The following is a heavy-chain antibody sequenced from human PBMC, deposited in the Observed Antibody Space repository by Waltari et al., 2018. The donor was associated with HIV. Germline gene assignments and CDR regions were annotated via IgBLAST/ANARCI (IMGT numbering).Heavy chain of an antibody. D-gene: IGHD6-13*01. CDR2: IYSGGST. CDR1: GFTVSSNY. Sequence: EVQLVESGGGLVQPGGSLRLSCAASGFTVSSNYMSWVRQAPGKGLEWVSVIYSGGSTYYADSVKGRFTISRDNSKNTLYLQMNSLRAEDTAVYYCARDKGSSWPPDYYYYGMDVWGQGTTVTVSS. V-gene: IGHV3-66*02. J-gene: IGHJ6*02. CDR3: ARDKGSSWPPDYYYYGMDV.